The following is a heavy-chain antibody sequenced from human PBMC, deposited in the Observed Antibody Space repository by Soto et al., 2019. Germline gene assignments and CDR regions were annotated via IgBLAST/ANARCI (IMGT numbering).Heavy chain of an antibody. CDR1: GFTFSNAW. V-gene: IGHV3-15*01. J-gene: IGHJ4*02. Sequence: GGSLRLSCAASGFTFSNAWMSWVRQAPGKGLEWVGRIKSKTDGGTTDYAAPVKGRFTISRDDSKNTLYLQMNSLKTEDTAVYYCTTGKLRYFDWLVPGVFWGQGTLVTVSS. CDR3: TTGKLRYFDWLVPGVF. D-gene: IGHD3-9*01. CDR2: IKSKTDGGTT.